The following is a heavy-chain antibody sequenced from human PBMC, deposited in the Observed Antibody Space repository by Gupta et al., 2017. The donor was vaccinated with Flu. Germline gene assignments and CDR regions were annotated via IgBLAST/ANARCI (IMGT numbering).Heavy chain of an antibody. D-gene: IGHD2-15*01. CDR2: IYYSGNT. Sequence: QLQLQESGPGLLKPSETLSLTCIVSGGSISRNSYSWGWLRQPPGKGLEWIGSIYYSGNTYYNPSLKSRVTISVDTSKNQFSLNLNTVTATDTAVYYCARHCVGYCSGGSCYDENDYWGQGTLVTVSS. J-gene: IGHJ4*02. CDR1: GGSISRNSYS. CDR3: ARHCVGYCSGGSCYDENDY. V-gene: IGHV4-39*01.